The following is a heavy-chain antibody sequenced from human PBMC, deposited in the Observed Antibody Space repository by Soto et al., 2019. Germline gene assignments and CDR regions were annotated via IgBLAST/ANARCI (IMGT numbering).Heavy chain of an antibody. Sequence: EVQLLESGGGLVQPGGSLRLSCAASGFTFSSYAMSWVRQAPGKGLEWVSAIGGGDGTTYYADSVKGRFTISRDNSNNAQYRQMNSLRAGDTGVYCCAKGTLVKPPSTRAIDIWSQGTMVIVSS. D-gene: IGHD2-2*01. CDR3: AKGTLVKPPSTRAIDI. V-gene: IGHV3-23*01. CDR1: GFTFSSYA. CDR2: IGGGDGTT. J-gene: IGHJ3*02.